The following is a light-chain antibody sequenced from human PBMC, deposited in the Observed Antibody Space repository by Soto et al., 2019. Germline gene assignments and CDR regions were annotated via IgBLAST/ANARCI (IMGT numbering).Light chain of an antibody. Sequence: EIVMTQSPATLSVSPGARAPLSCRASQSVSSNLAWYQQNPGQAPRLLIYDTSIRATGIPARFSGSGSGTGFTLTISSLEPEDFAVYYCQQRSKWPITFGQGTRLEIK. CDR2: DTS. J-gene: IGKJ5*01. V-gene: IGKV3-11*01. CDR1: QSVSSN. CDR3: QQRSKWPIT.